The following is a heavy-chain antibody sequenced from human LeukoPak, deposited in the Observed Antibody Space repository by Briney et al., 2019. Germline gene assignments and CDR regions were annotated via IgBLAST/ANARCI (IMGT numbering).Heavy chain of an antibody. D-gene: IGHD3-9*01. CDR1: GGSISSDDYF. V-gene: IGHV4-30-4*01. Sequence: SQTLSLTCTVSGGSISSDDYFWSWLRQPPGKGLEWIAYISYSGSTHYSPSLKSRVTMSVDTSKNQFSLKLSSVTVADTAVYYCARTRNQIYDILIGYYGYYFDYWGQGTLVTVSS. J-gene: IGHJ4*02. CDR2: ISYSGST. CDR3: ARTRNQIYDILIGYYGYYFDY.